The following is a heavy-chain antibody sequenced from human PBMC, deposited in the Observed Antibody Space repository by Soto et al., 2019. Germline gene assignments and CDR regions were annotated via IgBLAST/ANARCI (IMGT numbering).Heavy chain of an antibody. V-gene: IGHV1-18*01. J-gene: IGHJ4*02. D-gene: IGHD2-21*02. CDR1: GYTFTSYG. Sequence: QVQLVQSGAEVKKPGASVKVSCKASGYTFTSYGISWVRQAPGQGLEWMGWISAYNGNTNYAQKLQGRVTMTTDTSTSKDNMELRSRRADDTAVYYCARNPAGAYCGGDCYSDYWGQGTLVTVSA. CDR3: ARNPAGAYCGGDCYSDY. CDR2: ISAYNGNT.